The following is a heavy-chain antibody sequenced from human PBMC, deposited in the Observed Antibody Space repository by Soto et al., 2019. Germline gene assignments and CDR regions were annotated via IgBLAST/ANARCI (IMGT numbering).Heavy chain of an antibody. CDR2: IIPIFGTA. D-gene: IGHD3-22*01. CDR1: GGTFSSYA. Sequence: SVKVSCKASGGTFSSYAISWVRQAPGQGLEWMGGIIPIFGTANYAQKFQGRVAITADESTSTAYMELSSLRSEDTAVYYCARVLSDYYDSSGYYPFDYWGQGTLVTVSS. CDR3: ARVLSDYYDSSGYYPFDY. V-gene: IGHV1-69*13. J-gene: IGHJ4*02.